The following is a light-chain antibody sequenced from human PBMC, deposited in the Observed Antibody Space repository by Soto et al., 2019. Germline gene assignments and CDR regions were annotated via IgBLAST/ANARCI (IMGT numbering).Light chain of an antibody. J-gene: IGLJ2*01. Sequence: QSVLTQPPSVSGAPGQRVTISCTGSSSNIGAGYDVHWYQQLPGTAPKLLIYGNSNRPSGVPDRFSGSKSGTSASLAITGLQAEDEADYYCYSYDSSLSGCVFGGGTKLTVL. CDR3: YSYDSSLSGCV. CDR1: SSNIGAGYD. V-gene: IGLV1-40*01. CDR2: GNS.